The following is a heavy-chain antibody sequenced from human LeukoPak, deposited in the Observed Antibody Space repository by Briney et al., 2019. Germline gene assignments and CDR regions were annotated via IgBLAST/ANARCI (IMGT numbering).Heavy chain of an antibody. CDR2: MHGSGSP. Sequence: PSKTLTLTCTVSGASVRSDHWNWIRQPPGKGLEWIAYMHGSGSPNYNPSLASRLTLSVDATENLLSLKLTSVTAADTAVYFCARDLSVNAFDLWGQGTLVTVSS. J-gene: IGHJ3*01. CDR1: GASVRSDH. D-gene: IGHD2/OR15-2a*01. CDR3: ARDLSVNAFDL. V-gene: IGHV4-59*02.